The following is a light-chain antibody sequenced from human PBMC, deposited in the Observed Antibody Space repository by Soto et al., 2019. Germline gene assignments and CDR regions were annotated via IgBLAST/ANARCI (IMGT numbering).Light chain of an antibody. Sequence: EVVLTQSPGTLSLSPGERATLSCRASQSVRSTFLAWYQQKPDQAPRLLIYGASSRATGIPNRFSGSGSGTAFTLTISRLEPEDFAVYYCQQYGSPPWTSGQGTKVEIK. J-gene: IGKJ1*01. CDR3: QQYGSPPWT. CDR2: GAS. V-gene: IGKV3-20*01. CDR1: QSVRSTF.